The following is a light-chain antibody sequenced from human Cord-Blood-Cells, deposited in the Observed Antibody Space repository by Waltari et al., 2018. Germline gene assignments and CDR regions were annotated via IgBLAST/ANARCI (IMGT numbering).Light chain of an antibody. CDR1: SRDVGGYNY. CDR3: SSYTSSSTYV. Sequence: QSALTQPASVSGSPGQSITIPCTGTSRDVGGYNYVSWYQQHPGNAPKLMIYDVSNRPSGVSNRFSGSKSGNTASLTISGLQAEDEADYYCSSYTSSSTYVFGTGTKVTVL. CDR2: DVS. J-gene: IGLJ1*01. V-gene: IGLV2-14*03.